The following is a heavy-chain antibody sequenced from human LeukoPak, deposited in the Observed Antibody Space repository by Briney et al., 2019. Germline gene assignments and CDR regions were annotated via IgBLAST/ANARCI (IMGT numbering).Heavy chain of an antibody. CDR2: ISSSGSTI. CDR1: GFTFSSYE. CDR3: ARDRYSSGWNFDY. D-gene: IGHD6-19*01. Sequence: PGGSLRLSCAASGFTFSSYEMNWVRQAPGKGLERVSYISSSGSTIYYADSVKGRFTISRDNDKNSLYLQMNSLRAEDTAVYYCARDRYSSGWNFDYWGQGTLVTVSS. V-gene: IGHV3-48*03. J-gene: IGHJ4*02.